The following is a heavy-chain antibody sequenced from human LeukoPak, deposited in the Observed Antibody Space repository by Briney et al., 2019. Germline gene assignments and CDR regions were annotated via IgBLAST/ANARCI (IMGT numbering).Heavy chain of an antibody. D-gene: IGHD3-10*01. CDR2: IYTSGST. J-gene: IGHJ4*02. CDR1: GGSLSSYY. Sequence: SETLSLTCTVSGGSLSSYYWSWIRQPAGKGLEWIGRIYTSGSTNYNPSLKSRVTMSVDTSKNQFSLKLSSVTAADTAVYYCARDLVVRGVPNHYYWGQGTLVTVSS. V-gene: IGHV4-4*07. CDR3: ARDLVVRGVPNHYY.